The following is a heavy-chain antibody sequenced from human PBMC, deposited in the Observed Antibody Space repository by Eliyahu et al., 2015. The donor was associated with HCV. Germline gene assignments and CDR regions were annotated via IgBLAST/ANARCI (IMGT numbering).Heavy chain of an antibody. D-gene: IGHD3-22*01. CDR1: GGXFSGCC. J-gene: IGHJ4*02. Sequence: QXQLHQWGAGLLKPSETLSLTCAXXGGXFSGCCXSWIXQPPGKGLEWIGEISDDEGTNYNPSLKSRVTISLDTSKNQFSLKVRSVTAADTAVYYCARGEDSRKTGYWGQGTLVTVSS. CDR2: ISDDEGT. CDR3: ARGEDSRKTGY. V-gene: IGHV4-34*01.